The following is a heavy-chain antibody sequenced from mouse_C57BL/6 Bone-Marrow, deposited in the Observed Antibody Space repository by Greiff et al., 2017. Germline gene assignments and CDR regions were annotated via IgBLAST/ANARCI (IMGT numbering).Heavy chain of an antibody. CDR1: GFSLTSYG. J-gene: IGHJ1*03. V-gene: IGHV2-2*01. CDR3: ARRTEVADWYFDV. D-gene: IGHD1-1*01. CDR2: IWSGGST. Sequence: VKLMESGPGLVQPSQSLSITCTVSGFSLTSYGVHWVRQSPGKGLEWLGVIWSGGSTDYNAAFISRLSISKDNSKSQVFFKMNSLQADDTAIYYCARRTEVADWYFDVWGTGTTVTVSS.